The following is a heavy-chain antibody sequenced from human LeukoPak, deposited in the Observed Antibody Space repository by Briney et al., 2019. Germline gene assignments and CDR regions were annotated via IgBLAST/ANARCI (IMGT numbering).Heavy chain of an antibody. CDR1: GGSISNYY. CDR3: ARHCTGGTCYSNYFDY. J-gene: IGHJ4*02. CDR2: IYDTEST. V-gene: IGHV4-59*08. D-gene: IGHD2-15*01. Sequence: SETLSLTCTVSGGSISNYYWSWIRQPPGKGLEWIRYIYDTESTNYNPSLESRVTISVDTSKNQFSLTLSSVTAADTAVYYCARHCTGGTCYSNYFDYWGQGTLVTVSS.